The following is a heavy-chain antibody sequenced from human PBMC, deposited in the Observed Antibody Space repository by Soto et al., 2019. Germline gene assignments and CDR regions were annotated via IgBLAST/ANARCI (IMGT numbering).Heavy chain of an antibody. J-gene: IGHJ4*02. CDR2: INHSGST. CDR1: GGSFSGYY. D-gene: IGHD3-10*01. V-gene: IGHV4-34*01. CDR3: ARGLNPGSGSYRYFDY. Sequence: PSETLSLTCAVYGGSFSGYYWSWIRQPPGKGLEWIGEINHSGSTNYNPSLKSRVTISVDTSKNQFSLKLSSVTAADTAVYYCARGLNPGSGSYRYFDYWGQGTLVTVSS.